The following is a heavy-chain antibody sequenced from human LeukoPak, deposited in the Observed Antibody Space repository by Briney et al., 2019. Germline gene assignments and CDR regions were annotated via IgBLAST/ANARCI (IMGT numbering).Heavy chain of an antibody. CDR3: ARVDTVNYYYYMDV. Sequence: ASVKVSCKASGYTFTSYDINWVRQATGQGLEWMGWMNPNSGNTGYAQKFQGRVTMTRNTSISTVYMELSSLTLDDTAVYYCARVDTVNYYYYMDVWGKGTPVTVSS. J-gene: IGHJ6*03. CDR2: MNPNSGNT. D-gene: IGHD4-17*01. CDR1: GYTFTSYD. V-gene: IGHV1-8*01.